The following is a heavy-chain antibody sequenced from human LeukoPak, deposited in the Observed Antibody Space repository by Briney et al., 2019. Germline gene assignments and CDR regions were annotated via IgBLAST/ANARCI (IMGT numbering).Heavy chain of an antibody. CDR2: IYSGGST. D-gene: IGHD2-2*01. CDR1: GFTVSSSY. CDR3: ARERRRYCSSTSCYRGPYYYYGMDV. Sequence: GGSLRLSCAASGFTVSSSYMSWVRQAPGKGLELVSVIYSGGSTYYADSVKGRFTISRDNSKNTLYLQMNSLRAEDTAVYYCARERRRYCSSTSCYRGPYYYYGMDVWGQGTTVTVSS. J-gene: IGHJ6*02. V-gene: IGHV3-66*01.